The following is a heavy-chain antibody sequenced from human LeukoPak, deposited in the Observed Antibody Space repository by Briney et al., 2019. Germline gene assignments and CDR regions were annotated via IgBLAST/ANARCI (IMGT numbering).Heavy chain of an antibody. V-gene: IGHV1-8*01. CDR1: GYTFTSYD. Sequence: ASVKVSCKASGYTFTSYDINWVRQATGQGLEWMGWMNPNSGNTGYAQKFQGRVTMTRNTSISTAYMELSSLRSEDTAVYYCARGHRRGKWLRLYYFDYWGQGTLVTVSS. CDR2: MNPNSGNT. D-gene: IGHD5-12*01. CDR3: ARGHRRGKWLRLYYFDY. J-gene: IGHJ4*02.